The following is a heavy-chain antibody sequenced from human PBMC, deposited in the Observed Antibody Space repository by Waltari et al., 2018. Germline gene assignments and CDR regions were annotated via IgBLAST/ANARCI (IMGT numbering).Heavy chain of an antibody. V-gene: IGHV3-30*01. CDR1: GFPFSPFT. Sequence: QVQLVESGGGVVQPGRSLRLSGAASGFPFSPFTMHWVRQAPGKGLEWVAVTSHDESHKYYADSVKGRFTISKDNSKNTLYLQMNSLSTEDTAMYYCARDDRDGLPDYFDFWGQGTLVTVSS. J-gene: IGHJ4*02. CDR3: ARDDRDGLPDYFDF. D-gene: IGHD2-8*01. CDR2: TSHDESHK.